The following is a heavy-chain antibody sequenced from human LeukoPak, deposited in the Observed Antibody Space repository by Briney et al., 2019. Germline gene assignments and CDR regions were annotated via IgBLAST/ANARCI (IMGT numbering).Heavy chain of an antibody. D-gene: IGHD3-22*01. CDR3: ALNADSSGYYHFDY. CDR1: GYRFTNYW. Sequence: GGSLKISCRGSGYRFTNYWIGWVRQMPGKGLEWMGIIYPGDSESRYSPSFQGQVTISADKSISTAYLQWSSLKASDTAMYYCALNADSSGYYHFDYWGQGTLVTVSS. CDR2: IYPGDSES. J-gene: IGHJ4*02. V-gene: IGHV5-51*01.